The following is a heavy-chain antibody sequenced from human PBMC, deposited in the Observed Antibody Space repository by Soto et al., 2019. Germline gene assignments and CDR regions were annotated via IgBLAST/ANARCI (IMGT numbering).Heavy chain of an antibody. CDR2: IYSGGST. D-gene: IGHD3-10*01. CDR3: ARVGRVTMLYYYYYMDV. V-gene: IGHV3-66*01. J-gene: IGHJ6*03. CDR1: GFTVSSNY. Sequence: GGSLRLSCAASGFTVSSNYMSWVRQAPGKGLEWVSVIYSGGSTYYADSVKGRFTISRDNSKNTLYLQMNSLRAEDTAVYYCARVGRVTMLYYYYYMDVWGKGTTVTV.